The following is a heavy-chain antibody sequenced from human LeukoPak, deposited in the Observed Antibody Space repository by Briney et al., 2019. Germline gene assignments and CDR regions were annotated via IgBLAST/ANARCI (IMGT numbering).Heavy chain of an antibody. J-gene: IGHJ5*02. CDR1: GGSISSYY. D-gene: IGHD2-2*01. V-gene: IGHV4-4*07. CDR3: AREPHLGYCSSTSCPSGSWFDP. CDR2: IYTSGST. Sequence: PSETLSLXCTVSGGSISSYYWSWIRQPAGKGLESIGRIYTSGSTNYNPSLKSRVTMSVDTSKNQFSLKLSSVTAADTAVYYCAREPHLGYCSSTSCPSGSWFDPWGQGTLVTVSS.